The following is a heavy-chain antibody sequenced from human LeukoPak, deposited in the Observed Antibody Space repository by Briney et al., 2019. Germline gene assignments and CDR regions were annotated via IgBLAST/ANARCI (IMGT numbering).Heavy chain of an antibody. D-gene: IGHD3-3*01. V-gene: IGHV3-30-3*01. J-gene: IGHJ4*02. Sequence: PGRSLRLSCAASGFTFSSYAMHWVRQAPGKGLEWVAVISYDGSNKYYADSVKGRFTISRDNSKNTLYLQMNSLRAEDTAVYYCARGVYYDFWSGYPSPAFGFDYWGQGTLVTVSS. CDR1: GFTFSSYA. CDR3: ARGVYYDFWSGYPSPAFGFDY. CDR2: ISYDGSNK.